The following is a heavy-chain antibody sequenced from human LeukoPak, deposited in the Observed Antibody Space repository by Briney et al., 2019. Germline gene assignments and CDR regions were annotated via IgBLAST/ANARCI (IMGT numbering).Heavy chain of an antibody. Sequence: PGGSLRLSCAASGFTFSSYAMHWVRQAPGKGLEWVATISYDGSNTYYADSVKGRFTISRDISKNPLYLQMNSLRADDTAVYYCALNRGSGWYFHYWGQGTLVTVSS. CDR3: ALNRGSGWYFHY. J-gene: IGHJ4*02. CDR1: GFTFSSYA. CDR2: ISYDGSNT. D-gene: IGHD6-19*01. V-gene: IGHV3-30*04.